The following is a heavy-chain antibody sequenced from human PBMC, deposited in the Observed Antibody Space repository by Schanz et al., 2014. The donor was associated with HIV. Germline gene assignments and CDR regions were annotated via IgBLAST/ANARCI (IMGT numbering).Heavy chain of an antibody. CDR3: ARVPRWLQPHFDY. CDR2: ITWNNKAV. Sequence: EVQVVESGGGLAQPGRSLRLSCAASGFNFNDFAMHWVRQSPGKGLEWVSGITWNNKAVAYADSVKGRFTISRDTAKNSLYLQMNSLRAEDTAVYYCARVPRWLQPHFDYWGQGILVTVSS. CDR1: GFNFNDFA. D-gene: IGHD5-12*01. J-gene: IGHJ4*02. V-gene: IGHV3-9*01.